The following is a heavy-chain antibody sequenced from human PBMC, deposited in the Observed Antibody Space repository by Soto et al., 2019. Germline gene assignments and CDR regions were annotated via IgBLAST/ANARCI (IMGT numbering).Heavy chain of an antibody. D-gene: IGHD3-10*01. CDR1: GYTFTSYG. Sequence: QVQLVQSGAEVKKPGASVKVSCKASGYTFTSYGISWVRQAPGQGLEWMGWISAYNGNTNYAQKLQGRVTMTTDTSSSTAYMELRSLRSGDTAVYDCASDFPRHLLWFGQFLAFDIWGQGTKVTVSS. V-gene: IGHV1-18*01. CDR2: ISAYNGNT. CDR3: ASDFPRHLLWFGQFLAFDI. J-gene: IGHJ3*02.